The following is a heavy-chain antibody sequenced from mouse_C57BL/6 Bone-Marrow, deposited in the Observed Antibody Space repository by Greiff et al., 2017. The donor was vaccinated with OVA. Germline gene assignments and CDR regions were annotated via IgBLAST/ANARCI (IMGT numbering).Heavy chain of an antibody. CDR1: GYTFTSYW. CDR3: AREGDYYGSSLYWYFDV. D-gene: IGHD1-1*01. CDR2: IDPSDSYT. J-gene: IGHJ1*03. Sequence: VQLHQSGAELVRPGTSVKLSCKASGYTFTSYWMHWVKQRPGQGLEWIGVIDPSDSYTNYNQKFKGKATLTVDTSSSTAYMQLSSLTSEDSAVYYCAREGDYYGSSLYWYFDVWGTGTTVTVSS. V-gene: IGHV1-59*01.